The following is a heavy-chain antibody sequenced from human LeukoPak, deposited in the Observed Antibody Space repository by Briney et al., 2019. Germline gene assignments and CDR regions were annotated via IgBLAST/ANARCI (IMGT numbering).Heavy chain of an antibody. Sequence: ASVTVSCKASGYSFTGHYIHWVRQAPGQGLEWMGWINPNSGGTKYAQKFQGRVTMTRDTSISTAYMELSRLRSDDTAVYYCARASISAAGPGLIDYWGQGTLVTVSS. D-gene: IGHD6-13*01. CDR1: GYSFTGHY. J-gene: IGHJ4*02. CDR3: ARASISAAGPGLIDY. CDR2: INPNSGGT. V-gene: IGHV1-2*02.